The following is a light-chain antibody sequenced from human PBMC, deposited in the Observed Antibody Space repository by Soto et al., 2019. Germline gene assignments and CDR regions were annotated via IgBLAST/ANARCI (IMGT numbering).Light chain of an antibody. CDR1: SSDIGAYDY. CDR2: EVN. J-gene: IGLJ2*01. Sequence: QSALTQPASLSGSPGQSITISCTGTSSDIGAYDYVSWFQQHPGKAPKLMISEVNKRPSGVPDRFSASKSGNTASLTVSGLQAEDEADYYCCSYAGSNTLIFGGGTKLTVL. CDR3: CSYAGSNTLI. V-gene: IGLV2-8*01.